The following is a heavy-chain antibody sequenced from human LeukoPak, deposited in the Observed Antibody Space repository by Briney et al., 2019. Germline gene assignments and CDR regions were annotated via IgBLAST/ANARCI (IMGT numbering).Heavy chain of an antibody. Sequence: SVKVSCKASGGTFSSYAISWVRQAPGQGLEWMGGIMPIFGTANYAQKFQGRVTITTGESTSTAYMELSSLRSEDTAVYYCASGSSGWYELYDDYYYMDVWGKGTTVTVSS. CDR1: GGTFSSYA. J-gene: IGHJ6*03. D-gene: IGHD6-19*01. CDR3: ASGSSGWYELYDDYYYMDV. V-gene: IGHV1-69*05. CDR2: IMPIFGTA.